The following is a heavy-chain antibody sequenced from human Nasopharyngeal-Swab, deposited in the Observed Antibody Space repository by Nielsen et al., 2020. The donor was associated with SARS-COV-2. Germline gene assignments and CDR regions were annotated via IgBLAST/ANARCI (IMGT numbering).Heavy chain of an antibody. Sequence: WVSQSTANGLQWRGGTYYRSKWYNDYAVSVKSRITINPDTSKNQFSLQLNSVTPEDTAVYYCARDGIAAAGYYYYYYGMDVWGQGTTVTVSS. D-gene: IGHD6-13*01. V-gene: IGHV6-1*01. CDR2: TYYRSKWYN. J-gene: IGHJ6*02. CDR3: ARDGIAAAGYYYYYYGMDV.